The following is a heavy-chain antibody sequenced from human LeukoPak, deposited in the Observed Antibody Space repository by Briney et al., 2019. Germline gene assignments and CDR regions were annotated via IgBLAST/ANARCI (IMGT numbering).Heavy chain of an antibody. CDR3: AKASIYYDSSGYYTNFDY. D-gene: IGHD3-22*01. Sequence: GGSLRLSCAASGFTFSSYAMSWVRQAPGKGLEWVSAISGSGGSTYYADPVKGRFTISRDNSKNTLYLQMNSLRAEDTAVYYCAKASIYYDSSGYYTNFDYWGQGTLVTVSS. V-gene: IGHV3-23*01. CDR2: ISGSGGST. J-gene: IGHJ4*02. CDR1: GFTFSSYA.